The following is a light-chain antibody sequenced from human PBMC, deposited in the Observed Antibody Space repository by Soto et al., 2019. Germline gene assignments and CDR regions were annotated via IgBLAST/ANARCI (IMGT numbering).Light chain of an antibody. CDR3: QQYYSYPPGADT. J-gene: IGKJ4*01. CDR1: QGISSY. CDR2: AAS. Sequence: AIRMTQSPSSLSASTGDRVTITCRASQGISSYLAWYQQKPGKAPKLLIYAASTLQSGVPSRFSGSGSGTDFTITISCLQPEDFATYYCQQYYSYPPGADTVGGGTKVEIK. V-gene: IGKV1-8*01.